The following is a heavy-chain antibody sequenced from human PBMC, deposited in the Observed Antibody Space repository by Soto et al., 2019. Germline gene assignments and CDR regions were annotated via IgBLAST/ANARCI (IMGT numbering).Heavy chain of an antibody. CDR1: GIIFSDYA. J-gene: IGHJ4*02. Sequence: EVQLLESGGGVVRPGGSLRLSCVASGIIFSDYAMTWVRQAPGKGLEWVSTISGSAGSTYSADSVKGRFTISRDNAKNTLYLQMTSPTAEDTAVYYCGKEIASAYFPLDVWGQGTLVTVSS. CDR2: ISGSAGST. D-gene: IGHD2-21*01. CDR3: GKEIASAYFPLDV. V-gene: IGHV3-23*01.